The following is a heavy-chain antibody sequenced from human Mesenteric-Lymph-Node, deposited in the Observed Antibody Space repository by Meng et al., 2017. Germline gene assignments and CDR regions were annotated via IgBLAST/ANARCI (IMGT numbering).Heavy chain of an antibody. Sequence: QLQRQESGPGLVKPSETRSRTCTGSGGAISSSSYYWAWIRQPPGKGLEWIGSIYSSGSTYYNSSLKSRVTISVDTSKNQFSLKLSSVTAADTAVYYCVRQSDYGDYRGAFDIWGQGTMVTVSS. V-gene: IGHV4-39*01. J-gene: IGHJ3*02. CDR2: IYSSGST. CDR3: VRQSDYGDYRGAFDI. CDR1: GGAISSSSYY. D-gene: IGHD4-17*01.